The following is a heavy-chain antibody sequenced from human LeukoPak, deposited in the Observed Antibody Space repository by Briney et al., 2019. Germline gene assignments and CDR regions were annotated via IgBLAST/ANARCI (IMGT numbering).Heavy chain of an antibody. J-gene: IGHJ4*02. V-gene: IGHV3-7*04. CDR2: IKQDGSEK. Sequence: GGSLRLSCAASGFTFRSYWMNWVRQAPGKGLEWVANIKQDGSEKYYVDSVKGRFTISRDNAKNSLYLQMNSLRAEDTAVYYCAREGIWDLDYLGQGTLVTVSS. D-gene: IGHD1-26*01. CDR1: GFTFRSYW. CDR3: AREGIWDLDY.